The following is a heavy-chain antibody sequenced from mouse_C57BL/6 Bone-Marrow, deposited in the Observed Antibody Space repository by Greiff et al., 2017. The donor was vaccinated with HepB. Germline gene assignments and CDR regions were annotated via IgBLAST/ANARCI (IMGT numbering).Heavy chain of an antibody. CDR3: TRSRIITTVRSFYAMDY. CDR2: IFPGSGST. D-gene: IGHD1-1*01. CDR1: GYTFTDYY. V-gene: IGHV1-75*01. J-gene: IGHJ4*01. Sequence: VKLHQSGPELVKPGASVKISCKASGYTFTDYYINWVKQRPGQGLEWIGWIFPGSGSTYYNEKFKGKATLTVDKSSSTAYMLLSSLTSEDSAVYFCTRSRIITTVRSFYAMDYWGQGTSVTVSS.